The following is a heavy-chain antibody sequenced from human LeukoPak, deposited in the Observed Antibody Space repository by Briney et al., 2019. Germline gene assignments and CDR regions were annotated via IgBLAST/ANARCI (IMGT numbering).Heavy chain of an antibody. D-gene: IGHD3-22*01. CDR1: GYTFTGYH. Sequence: ASVKVSCKASGYTFTGYHLHWVRQAPGQGFEWMGLINPNSGDTNYAQKFQGRVTMSRDTSISTAHLELSGLTSDDTAVYYCARGGLISSGLYYFDYWGQGTLVTVSS. V-gene: IGHV1-2*02. J-gene: IGHJ4*02. CDR2: INPNSGDT. CDR3: ARGGLISSGLYYFDY.